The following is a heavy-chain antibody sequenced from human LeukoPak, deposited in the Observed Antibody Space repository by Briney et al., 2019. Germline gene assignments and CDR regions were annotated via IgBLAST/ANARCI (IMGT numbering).Heavy chain of an antibody. D-gene: IGHD2-2*01. CDR1: GGSISSYY. Sequence: SETLSLTCTVSGGSISSYYWSWIRQPPGKGLEWIGEINHSGSTNYNPSLKSRVTISVDTSKSQFSLKLSSVTAADTAVYYCARDIPNCSSTSCLYGEFDYWGQGTLVTVSS. CDR2: INHSGST. J-gene: IGHJ4*02. CDR3: ARDIPNCSSTSCLYGEFDY. V-gene: IGHV4-34*01.